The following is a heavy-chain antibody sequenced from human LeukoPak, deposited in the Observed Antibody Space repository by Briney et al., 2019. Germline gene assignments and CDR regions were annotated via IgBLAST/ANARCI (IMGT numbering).Heavy chain of an antibody. Sequence: GGSLRLSCAASGFTFSSYEMNWVRQAPGKGLEWVSYISGSGSTTYYGDSVKGRFTISRDNAKNSLYLQMNSLRAEDTAVYYCASFTSRYSSGWYASFGERIFDYWGQGTMVTVSS. J-gene: IGHJ4*02. CDR1: GFTFSSYE. D-gene: IGHD6-19*01. V-gene: IGHV3-48*03. CDR3: ASFTSRYSSGWYASFGERIFDY. CDR2: ISGSGSTT.